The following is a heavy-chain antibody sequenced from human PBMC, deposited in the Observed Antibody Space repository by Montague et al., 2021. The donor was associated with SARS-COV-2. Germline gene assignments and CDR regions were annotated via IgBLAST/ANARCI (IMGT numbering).Heavy chain of an antibody. V-gene: IGHV2-5*01. CDR1: GFSLTTSGFS. CDR2: IYWRDDK. Sequence: PALVKPTQTLTLTCTFSGFSLTTSGFSVGWIRQPPGKALERLALIYWRDDKRYSPSLKSRLTITKDTSKNQVVLTLADMDSVDTATYYCAHRQFGSGAPPFDXWGQGVLVTVSS. D-gene: IGHD3-10*01. J-gene: IGHJ4*02. CDR3: AHRQFGSGAPPFDX.